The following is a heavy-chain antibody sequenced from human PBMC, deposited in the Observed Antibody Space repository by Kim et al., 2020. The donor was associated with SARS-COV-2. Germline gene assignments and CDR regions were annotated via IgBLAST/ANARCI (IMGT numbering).Heavy chain of an antibody. V-gene: IGHV1-69*13. CDR2: IIPIFGTA. D-gene: IGHD3-22*01. CDR3: ARDPDGSGQLYNWFDP. Sequence: SVKVSCKASGGTFSSYAISWVRQAPGQGLEWMGGIIPIFGTANYAQKFQGRVTITADESTSTAYMELSSLRSEDTAVYYCARDPDGSGQLYNWFDPWGQGTLVTVSS. CDR1: GGTFSSYA. J-gene: IGHJ5*02.